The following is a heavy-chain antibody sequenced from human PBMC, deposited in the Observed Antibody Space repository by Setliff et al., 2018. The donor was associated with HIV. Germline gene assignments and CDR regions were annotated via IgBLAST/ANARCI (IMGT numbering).Heavy chain of an antibody. D-gene: IGHD1-1*01. J-gene: IGHJ4*02. Sequence: SETLSLTCTVSGGSISSSSYYWGWIRQPPGKGLEWIGSIYYSGSTYYNPSLLSRVTISVDTSKNSFSVRLTSVTAADTAVYFCTREGRGDPAMATTRIDYWGQGKLVTVS. CDR1: GGSISSSSYY. CDR2: IYYSGST. CDR3: TREGRGDPAMATTRIDY. V-gene: IGHV4-39*02.